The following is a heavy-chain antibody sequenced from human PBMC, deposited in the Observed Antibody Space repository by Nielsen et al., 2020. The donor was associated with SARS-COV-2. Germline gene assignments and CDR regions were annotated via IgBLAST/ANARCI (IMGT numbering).Heavy chain of an antibody. CDR1: GDSISSGGYY. Sequence: SETLSLTCTVSGDSISSGGYYWNWVRQHPGQGLEWIGHIHYSGTTNYNPSLESRATISVDTSKSRFSLTRSSGKAADKAGYFCARVVAKRVYSIRGGDKGGQGLLVTVSS. CDR2: IHYSGTT. D-gene: IGHD3-16*01. CDR3: ARVVAKRVYSIRGGDK. J-gene: IGHJ4*02. V-gene: IGHV4-31*03.